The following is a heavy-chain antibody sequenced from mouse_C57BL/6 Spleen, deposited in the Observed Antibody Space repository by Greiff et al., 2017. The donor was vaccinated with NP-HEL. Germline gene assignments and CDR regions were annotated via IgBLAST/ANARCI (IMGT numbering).Heavy chain of an antibody. CDR2: IDPETGGT. V-gene: IGHV1-15*01. J-gene: IGHJ2*01. D-gene: IGHD2-1*01. CDR3: TIYGNSFCFDY. CDR1: GYTFTDYE. Sequence: QVQLQQSGAELVRPGASVTLSCKASGYTFTDYEMHWVKQTPVHGLEWIGAIDPETGGTAYNQKFKGKAILTADKSSSTAYMELRSLPSEDSADYYCTIYGNSFCFDYWGQGTTLTVSS.